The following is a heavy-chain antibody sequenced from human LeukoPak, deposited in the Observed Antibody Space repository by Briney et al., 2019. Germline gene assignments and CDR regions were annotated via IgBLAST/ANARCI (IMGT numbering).Heavy chain of an antibody. CDR3: ARDLYDYVWGSYRYFDY. CDR2: ISYDGSNK. D-gene: IGHD3-16*02. J-gene: IGHJ4*02. V-gene: IGHV3-30*04. Sequence: GGSLRLSCAASGFTFSSYAMHCVRQAPGKGLEGVAVISYDGSNKYYADSVKGRFTISRDNSKNTPYLQMNRLRAEDTAVYYCARDLYDYVWGSYRYFDYWGQGTLVTVSS. CDR1: GFTFSSYA.